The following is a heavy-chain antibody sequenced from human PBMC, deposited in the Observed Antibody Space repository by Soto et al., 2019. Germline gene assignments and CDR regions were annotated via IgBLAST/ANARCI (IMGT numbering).Heavy chain of an antibody. CDR2: IYYSGST. CDR1: GGSISSGGYY. V-gene: IGHV4-31*03. J-gene: IGHJ4*02. D-gene: IGHD3-10*01. CDR3: ARERGDYYGSGSYYKGPFDY. Sequence: LSLTCTVSGGSISSGGYYWSWIRQHPGKGLEWIGYIYYSGSTYYNPSLKSRVTISVDTSKNQFSLKLSSVTAADTAVYYCARERGDYYGSGSYYKGPFDYWGQGTLVTVSS.